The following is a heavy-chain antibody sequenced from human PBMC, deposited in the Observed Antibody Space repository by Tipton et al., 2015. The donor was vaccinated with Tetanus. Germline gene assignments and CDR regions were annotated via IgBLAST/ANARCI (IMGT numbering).Heavy chain of an antibody. Sequence: TLSLTCTVSGDSVSGYYWSWIRQPPGKGLEWVGYVYYTGDTNYNPSLKGRLTISADTSKNQFSLNLKSVITADTAIYYCARANNDYPKKGPFDYWGQGILVTVSS. CDR1: GDSVSGYY. J-gene: IGHJ4*02. CDR3: ARANNDYPKKGPFDY. D-gene: IGHD5-12*01. V-gene: IGHV4-59*02. CDR2: VYYTGDT.